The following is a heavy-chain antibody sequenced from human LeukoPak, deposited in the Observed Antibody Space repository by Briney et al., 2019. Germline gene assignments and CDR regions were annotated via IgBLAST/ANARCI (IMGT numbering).Heavy chain of an antibody. CDR1: DASISSGSYY. D-gene: IGHD3-22*01. V-gene: IGHV4-61*02. Sequence: PSETLSLTCTVSDASISSGSYYGCWIRQPAGKGLEWIGGIYTRESTNYTPSLKSRVTISVDTSKNQFSLKLSSVTAADTAVYYCARVYDSSGYQRDYWGQGTLVTVSS. CDR2: IYTREST. CDR3: ARVYDSSGYQRDY. J-gene: IGHJ4*02.